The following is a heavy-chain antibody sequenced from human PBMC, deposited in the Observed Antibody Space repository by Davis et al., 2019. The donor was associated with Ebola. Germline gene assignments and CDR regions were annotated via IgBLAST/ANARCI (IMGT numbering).Heavy chain of an antibody. CDR2: TRNKANSYTT. Sequence: PGGSLRLSCAASGFTFSDHYMDWVRQAPGKGLEWVGRTRNKANSYTTEYAASVKGRFTISRDDSKNSLYLQMNSLKTEDTAVYYCARAIVVEWGSYYYGMDVWGKGTTVTVSS. CDR1: GFTFSDHY. J-gene: IGHJ6*04. D-gene: IGHD2-15*01. V-gene: IGHV3-72*01. CDR3: ARAIVVEWGSYYYGMDV.